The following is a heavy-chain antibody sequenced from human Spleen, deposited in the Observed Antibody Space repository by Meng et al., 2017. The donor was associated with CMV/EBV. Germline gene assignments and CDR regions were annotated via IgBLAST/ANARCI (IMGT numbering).Heavy chain of an antibody. CDR2: ISSSSSYI. Sequence: GESLKISCAASGFTFSDYYMNWVRQAPGKGLEWVSSISSSSSYIYYADSVKGRFTISRDNAKNSLYLQMNSLRAEDTAVYYCAREGVGYCSSTSCPSDYYYYGMDVWGQGTTVTVSS. V-gene: IGHV3-21*01. D-gene: IGHD2-2*01. J-gene: IGHJ6*02. CDR1: GFTFSDYY. CDR3: AREGVGYCSSTSCPSDYYYYGMDV.